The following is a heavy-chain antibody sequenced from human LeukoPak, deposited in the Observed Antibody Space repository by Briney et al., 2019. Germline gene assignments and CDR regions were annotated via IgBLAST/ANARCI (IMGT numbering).Heavy chain of an antibody. CDR2: ISGSGGST. CDR1: GFTFSTYA. V-gene: IGHV3-23*01. CDR3: AKEELAAAGRDFEY. J-gene: IGHJ4*02. Sequence: GGSLRLSCAASGFTFSTYAMSWVGQAPGKGLEWVSAISGSGGSTYYADSVKGRFTISRDNSKNTLDLQMNSLRAEDTAVYYCAKEELAAAGRDFEYWGQGTLVTASS. D-gene: IGHD6-13*01.